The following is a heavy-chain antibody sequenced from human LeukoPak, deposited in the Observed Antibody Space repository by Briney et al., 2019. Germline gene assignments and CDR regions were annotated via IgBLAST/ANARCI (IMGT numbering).Heavy chain of an antibody. CDR3: ARDFSGSYSVDY. J-gene: IGHJ4*02. CDR2: ISRSSSYI. Sequence: PGGSLRLSCAASGFTFSSYSMSWVRQAPGKGLEWVSSISRSSSYIYYADSVKGRFTISRDNAKTSLYLQMNSLRAEDTAVYYCARDFSGSYSVDYWGQGTLVTVSS. V-gene: IGHV3-21*01. D-gene: IGHD1-26*01. CDR1: GFTFSSYS.